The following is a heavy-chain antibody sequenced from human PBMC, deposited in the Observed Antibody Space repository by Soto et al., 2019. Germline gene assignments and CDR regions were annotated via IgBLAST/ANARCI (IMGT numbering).Heavy chain of an antibody. CDR2: ISSSSSTI. CDR3: ARDSCSGGSWYDYFYYYYMDV. V-gene: IGHV3-48*01. Sequence: EVQLVESGGGLVQPGGSLRLSCAASGFTFSSYSMNWVRQAPGKGLEWVSYISSSSSTIYYADSVKGRFTISRDNAKNSLYLQMNSLRAEDTAVYYCARDSCSGGSWYDYFYYYYMDVWGKGTTVTVSS. CDR1: GFTFSSYS. J-gene: IGHJ6*03. D-gene: IGHD2-15*01.